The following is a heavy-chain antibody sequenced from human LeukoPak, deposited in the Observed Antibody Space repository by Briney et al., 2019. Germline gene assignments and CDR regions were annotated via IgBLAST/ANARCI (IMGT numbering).Heavy chain of an antibody. CDR3: ARRRRIVGATPGAFDI. J-gene: IGHJ3*02. V-gene: IGHV4-34*01. CDR1: GGSFSGYY. Sequence: PSETLSLTCAVYGGSFSGYYWSWIRQPPGKGLEWIGEINHSGSTNYNPFLKSRVTISVDTSKNQFSLKLSSVTAADTAVYYCARRRRIVGATPGAFDIWGQGTVVTVSS. D-gene: IGHD1-26*01. CDR2: INHSGST.